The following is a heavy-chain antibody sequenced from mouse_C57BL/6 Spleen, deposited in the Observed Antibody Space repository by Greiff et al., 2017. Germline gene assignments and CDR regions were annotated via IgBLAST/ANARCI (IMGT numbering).Heavy chain of an antibody. CDR3: ARPEDQYVGYYVSYWYFDV. Sequence: VQLQQSGAELVKPGASVKLSCKASGYTFTEYTIHWVKQRSGQGLEWIGWFYPGSGSIKYNEKFKDKATLTADKSSSTVYMELSRLTSEDSAVYFCARPEDQYVGYYVSYWYFDVWGTGTTVTVSS. CDR1: GYTFTEYT. D-gene: IGHD2-3*01. J-gene: IGHJ1*03. CDR2: FYPGSGSI. V-gene: IGHV1-62-2*01.